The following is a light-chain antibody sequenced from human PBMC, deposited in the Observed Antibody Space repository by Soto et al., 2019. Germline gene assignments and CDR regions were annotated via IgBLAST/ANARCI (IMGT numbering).Light chain of an antibody. CDR3: CAYAGSYPFV. CDR2: DVS. V-gene: IGLV2-11*01. Sequence: QSAMTQPRSVSGSPGQSVTISCTGTSSDVGGYNYVSWYQQHPGKAPKLMIYDVSKRPSRVPDRFSGSKSGNTASLTISWLQAEDEADYYCCAYAGSYPFVFGTGTKLTVL. J-gene: IGLJ1*01. CDR1: SSDVGGYNY.